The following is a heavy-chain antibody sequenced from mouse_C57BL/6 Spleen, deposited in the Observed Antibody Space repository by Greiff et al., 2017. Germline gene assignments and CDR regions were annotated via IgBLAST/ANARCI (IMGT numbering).Heavy chain of an antibody. V-gene: IGHV1-50*01. CDR1: GYTFTSYW. J-gene: IGHJ3*01. CDR2: IDPSDSYT. Sequence: VQLQQPGAELVKPGASVKLSCKASGYTFTSYWMQWVKQRPGQGLEWIGEIDPSDSYTNYTQKFKGKATLTVDTSSSTAYMQLSSLTSEDSAVYYCARKGDGYPFADWGQGTLVTVSA. CDR3: ARKGDGYPFAD. D-gene: IGHD2-3*01.